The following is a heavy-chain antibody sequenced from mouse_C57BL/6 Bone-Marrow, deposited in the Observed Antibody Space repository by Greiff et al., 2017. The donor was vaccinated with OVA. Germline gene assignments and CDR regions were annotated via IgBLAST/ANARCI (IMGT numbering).Heavy chain of an antibody. CDR2: ISNLAYSI. CDR3: ARVTTVVAGYYFDY. D-gene: IGHD1-1*01. Sequence: EVMLVESGGGLVQPGGSLKLSCAASGFTFSDYGMAWVRQAPRKGPEWVAFISNLAYSIYYADTVTGRFTISRENAKNTLYLEMSSLRSEDTAMYYCARVTTVVAGYYFDYWGQGTTLTVSS. CDR1: GFTFSDYG. J-gene: IGHJ2*01. V-gene: IGHV5-15*01.